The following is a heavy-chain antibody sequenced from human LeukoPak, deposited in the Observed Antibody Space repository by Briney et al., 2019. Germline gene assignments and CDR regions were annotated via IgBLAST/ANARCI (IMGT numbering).Heavy chain of an antibody. J-gene: IGHJ4*02. CDR1: GYTFTSYG. CDR2: ISAYNGNT. V-gene: IGHV1-18*01. D-gene: IGHD3-22*01. CDR3: ARVDYDSSGYYFDY. Sequence: ASVKVSCQASGYTFTSYGISWVRQAPGQGLEWMGWISAYNGNTNYAQKLQGRVTMTTDTSTSTAYMELRSLRSDDTAVYYCARVDYDSSGYYFDYWGQGTLVTVSS.